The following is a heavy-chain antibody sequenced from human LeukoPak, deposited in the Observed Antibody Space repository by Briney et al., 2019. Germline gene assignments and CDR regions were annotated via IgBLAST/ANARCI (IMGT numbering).Heavy chain of an antibody. CDR2: IRYDGSNK. CDR3: AKDLTQWSKHYNYYMDV. Sequence: GGSLRLSCAASGFIFTTYGMHWVRQAPGKGLEWVAFIRYDGSNKYYADSVEGRFTISRDNSKNTLYLQLNSLRGEDTAVYYCAKDLTQWSKHYNYYMDVWGQGTLVTVSS. CDR1: GFIFTTYG. V-gene: IGHV3-30*02. J-gene: IGHJ4*02. D-gene: IGHD1-1*01.